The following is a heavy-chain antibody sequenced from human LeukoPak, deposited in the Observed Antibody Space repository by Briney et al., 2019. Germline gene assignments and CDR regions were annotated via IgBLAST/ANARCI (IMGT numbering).Heavy chain of an antibody. Sequence: SETLSLTCTVSGGSISSYYWSWIRQPPGKGLEWIGYIYYGGSTNYNPSLKSRVTISVDKSKNNFSLKLSSVTAADTAIYYCARDLVDSGGYYFDYWGQGTLVTVSS. J-gene: IGHJ4*02. V-gene: IGHV4-59*12. CDR2: IYYGGST. CDR1: GGSISSYY. CDR3: ARDLVDSGGYYFDY. D-gene: IGHD3-22*01.